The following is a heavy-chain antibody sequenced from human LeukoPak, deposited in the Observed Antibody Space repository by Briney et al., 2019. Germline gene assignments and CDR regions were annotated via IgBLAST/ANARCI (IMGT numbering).Heavy chain of an antibody. CDR1: GFTFNNYA. Sequence: GGSLRLSCAASGFTFNNYAMNWVRQAPGKGLEWVSSIRGGGETTYYADAAKGRFTISRNNSQNTLYLQMNGLRAEDTAVYCCARDYADYVGYFFFDYWGQGTLVTVSS. J-gene: IGHJ4*02. V-gene: IGHV3-23*01. CDR3: ARDYADYVGYFFFDY. D-gene: IGHD4-17*01. CDR2: IRGGGETT.